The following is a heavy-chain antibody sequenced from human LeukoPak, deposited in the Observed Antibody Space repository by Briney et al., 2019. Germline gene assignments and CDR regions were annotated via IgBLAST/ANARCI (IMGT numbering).Heavy chain of an antibody. J-gene: IGHJ6*03. V-gene: IGHV4-38-2*02. CDR3: ARGRYFDWLLYFYMDV. Sequence: SETLSLTCTVSGYSISSNYYWNWIRQPPGKGLEWIGEMNHRGSTNYNPSLKSRVTISVDTSKNQFSLKMSSVPAADTAVYYCARGRYFDWLLYFYMDVWGKGTTVTVSS. D-gene: IGHD3-9*01. CDR2: MNHRGST. CDR1: GYSISSNYY.